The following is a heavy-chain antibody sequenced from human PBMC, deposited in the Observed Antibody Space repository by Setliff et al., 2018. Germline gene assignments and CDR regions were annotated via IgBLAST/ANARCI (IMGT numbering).Heavy chain of an antibody. CDR3: ARGPPGYYYYMNV. J-gene: IGHJ6*03. CDR2: IHYSGNT. CDR1: GGSINRDY. V-gene: IGHV4-59*01. Sequence: SETLSLTCSVSGGSINRDYWSWIRQPPGKGLEWIGYIHYSGNTNYNPSLKSRVTISLDTPKNQFSLKLSYMTAADTAVYYCARGPPGYYYYMNVWGKGTTVTVSS.